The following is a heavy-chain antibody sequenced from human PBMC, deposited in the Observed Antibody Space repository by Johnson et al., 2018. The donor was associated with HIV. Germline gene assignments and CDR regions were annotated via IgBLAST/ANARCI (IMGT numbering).Heavy chain of an antibody. V-gene: IGHV3-30*04. CDR1: GFTFNSYA. D-gene: IGHD3-9*01. J-gene: IGHJ3*02. CDR2: ISYDGSNK. CDR3: TTRYYRDSAGKSSPFDI. Sequence: QVQLVESGGGVVQPGRSLSLSCAACGFTFNSYATHWVRQAPGKGLEWVAVISYDGSNKYYADSVKGRFTISRDNSKNTLYLQMNSPRVEDKGVYYCTTRYYRDSAGKSSPFDIWGQGTMVTVSS.